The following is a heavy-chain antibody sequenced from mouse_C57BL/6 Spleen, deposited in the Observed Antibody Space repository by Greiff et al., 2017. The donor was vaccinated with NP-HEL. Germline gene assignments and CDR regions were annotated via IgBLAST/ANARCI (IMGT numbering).Heavy chain of an antibody. CDR1: GFTFSSYA. CDR2: ISSGGDYI. Sequence: EVKLMESGEGLVKPGGSLKLSCAASGFTFSSYAMSWVRQTPEKRLEWVAYISSGGDYIYYADTVKGRFTISRDNARNTLYLQMSSLKSEDTAMYYCTRDPYYDYDGDYYAMDYWGQGTSVTVSS. V-gene: IGHV5-9-1*02. J-gene: IGHJ4*01. CDR3: TRDPYYDYDGDYYAMDY. D-gene: IGHD2-4*01.